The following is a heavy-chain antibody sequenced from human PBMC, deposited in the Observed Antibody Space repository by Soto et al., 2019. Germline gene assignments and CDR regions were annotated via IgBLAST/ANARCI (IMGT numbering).Heavy chain of an antibody. CDR2: INPNSGGT. CDR3: ARDCIAVAGTCY. Sequence: QVQLVQSGAEVKKPGSSVKVSCKASGGTFSSYAISWVRQAPGQGLEWMGWINPNSGGTNYAQKFQGRVTMTRDTSISTAYMELSRLRSDDTAVYYCARDCIAVAGTCYWGQGTLVTVSS. J-gene: IGHJ4*02. V-gene: IGHV1-2*02. CDR1: GGTFSSYA. D-gene: IGHD6-19*01.